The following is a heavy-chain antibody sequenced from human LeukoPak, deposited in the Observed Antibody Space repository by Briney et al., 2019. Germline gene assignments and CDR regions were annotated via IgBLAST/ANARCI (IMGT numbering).Heavy chain of an antibody. CDR3: ARDQGYYDSSGPIDY. V-gene: IGHV3-21*01. J-gene: IGHJ4*02. CDR1: GFTFSSYS. Sequence: GGXXRLSCAASGFTFSSYSMNWVRQAPGKGLEWVSSISSSISYIYYADSVKGRFTISRDNAKNSLYLQMNSLRAEDTAVYYCARDQGYYDSSGPIDYWGQGTLVTVSS. CDR2: ISSSISYI. D-gene: IGHD3-22*01.